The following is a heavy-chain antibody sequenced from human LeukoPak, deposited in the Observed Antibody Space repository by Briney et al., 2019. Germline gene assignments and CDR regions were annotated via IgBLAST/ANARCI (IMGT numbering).Heavy chain of an antibody. CDR2: IRQDGSEK. Sequence: GESLRLSCAASGFIFSDYWVNWVRQAPGKGLEWVASIRQDGSEKTYVDSVKGRFTISRDNTKNSLYLQMSSLTAEDTAVYYCARDGTAAGLYFDLWGQGTLVTVSS. V-gene: IGHV3-7*01. J-gene: IGHJ4*01. D-gene: IGHD6-13*01. CDR3: ARDGTAAGLYFDL. CDR1: GFIFSDYW.